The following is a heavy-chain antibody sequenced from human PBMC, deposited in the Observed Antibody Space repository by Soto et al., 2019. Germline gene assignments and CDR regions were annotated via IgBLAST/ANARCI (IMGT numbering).Heavy chain of an antibody. J-gene: IGHJ4*02. CDR3: VRDGNRHNFDF. CDR1: GYPFTNYF. CDR2: IHPSVGAT. D-gene: IGHD2-15*01. V-gene: IGHV1-46*01. Sequence: QVQLVQSGAEMKKPGASVILSCGASGYPFTNYFIPWVRQAPGQGLKWLGRIHPSVGATIYAREFQGRFTITSDTSTTTVYLELSSLTSGDPAVYYCVRDGNRHNFDFWGQGTLVTVSS.